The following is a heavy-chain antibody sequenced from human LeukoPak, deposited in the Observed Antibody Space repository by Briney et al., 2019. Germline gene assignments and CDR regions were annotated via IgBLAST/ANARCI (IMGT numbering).Heavy chain of an antibody. D-gene: IGHD5-12*01. Sequence: GGSLRLSCAASGLTFSSYWMTWVRQAPGKGLEWVANIKLDGTEKYYVDSVKGRFTISRDNAENPLDLQMNSLRVEDTAVYYCARDLGLSGYDLLDYWGQGTMVTVSS. J-gene: IGHJ4*02. CDR2: IKLDGTEK. CDR3: ARDLGLSGYDLLDY. CDR1: GLTFSSYW. V-gene: IGHV3-7*01.